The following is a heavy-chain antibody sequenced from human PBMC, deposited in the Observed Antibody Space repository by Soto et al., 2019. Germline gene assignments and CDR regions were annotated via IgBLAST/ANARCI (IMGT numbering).Heavy chain of an antibody. CDR1: GYTFTGYY. J-gene: IGHJ6*02. CDR3: ASERRSRSHQDYYYYGMDV. CDR2: INPNSGGT. D-gene: IGHD6-13*01. V-gene: IGHV1-2*02. Sequence: ASVKVSCKASGYTFTGYYMHWVRQAPGQGLEWMGWINPNSGGTNYAQKFQGRVTMTRDTSISTAYMELSRLRSDDTAVYYCASERRSRSHQDYYYYGMDVWGQGTTVTVSS.